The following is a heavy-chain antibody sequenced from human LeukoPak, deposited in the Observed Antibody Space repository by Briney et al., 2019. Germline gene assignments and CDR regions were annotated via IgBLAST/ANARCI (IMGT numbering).Heavy chain of an antibody. V-gene: IGHV4-34*01. CDR3: ARFKYYYDSSGYQLFDY. CDR2: INHSGGT. CDR1: GGSLSGYY. D-gene: IGHD3-22*01. J-gene: IGHJ4*02. Sequence: PSGTLSLTCAVYGGSLSGYYWSWIRQPPGKGLEWIGEINHSGGTNYNPSLKSRVTISVDTSKNQFSLKLSSVTAADTAVYYCARFKYYYDSSGYQLFDYWGQGTLVTVSS.